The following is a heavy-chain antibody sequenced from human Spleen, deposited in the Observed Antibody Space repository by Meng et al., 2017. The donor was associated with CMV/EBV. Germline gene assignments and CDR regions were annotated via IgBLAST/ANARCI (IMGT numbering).Heavy chain of an antibody. J-gene: IGHJ4*02. CDR1: GYTFTDYY. V-gene: IGHV1-2*02. D-gene: IGHD7-27*01. Sequence: ASVKVSCKASGYTFTDYYMQWVRQAPGQGLEWMGRINPNSGDTNYAQKFQGRVAMTRDTSISTAYMELSRLRSDDTAVYYCARDNNWGPDYWGQGTLVTVSS. CDR2: INPNSGDT. CDR3: ARDNNWGPDY.